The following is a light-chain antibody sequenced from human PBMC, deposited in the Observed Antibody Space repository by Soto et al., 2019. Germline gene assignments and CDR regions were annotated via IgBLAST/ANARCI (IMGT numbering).Light chain of an antibody. CDR1: QSIPIY. CDR3: QQSYSTPTSIT. CDR2: AAS. Sequence: EIQMTQSPSYLSESVGDRVTITCRASQSIPIYLNWYQQKPGKAPKLLIYAASSLQSGVPSRFSGSGSGTDFTLTISSLQPEDFATYYCQQSYSTPTSITFGQGTRLEIK. J-gene: IGKJ5*01. V-gene: IGKV1-39*01.